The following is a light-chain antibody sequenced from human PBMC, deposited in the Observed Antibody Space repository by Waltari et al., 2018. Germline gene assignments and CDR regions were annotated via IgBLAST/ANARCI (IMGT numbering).Light chain of an antibody. V-gene: IGKV1-9*01. CDR2: KAA. J-gene: IGKJ4*01. Sequence: DIQLTQSPSSLSASVGDRVTITCRASQGISSYLAWYQQKPGKATKLLIYKAASLQSGVPSRFSGSGSGKEFTLTSGSLQPEDFAVYYCHQRNSYPLPFGGGTKVEIK. CDR3: HQRNSYPLP. CDR1: QGISSY.